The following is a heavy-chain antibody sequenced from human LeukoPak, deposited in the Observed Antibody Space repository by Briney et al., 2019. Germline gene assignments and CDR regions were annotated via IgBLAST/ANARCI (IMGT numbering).Heavy chain of an antibody. CDR2: ISSGGSTI. V-gene: IGHV3-48*03. Sequence: GGSLRLSCAASGFTFSSYEMNWVRQAPGKGLEWVSYISSGGSTIYYADSVKGRFTISRDNAKNSLYLQMNSLRAEDTAVYYCARAIPRPGGAFDIWGQGTMVTVSS. D-gene: IGHD3-10*01. J-gene: IGHJ3*02. CDR1: GFTFSSYE. CDR3: ARAIPRPGGAFDI.